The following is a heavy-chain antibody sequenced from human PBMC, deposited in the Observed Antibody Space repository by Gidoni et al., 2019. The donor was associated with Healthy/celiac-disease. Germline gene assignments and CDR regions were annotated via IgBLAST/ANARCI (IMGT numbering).Heavy chain of an antibody. J-gene: IGHJ4*02. Sequence: EVQLVASGGGLVQPGRSLRLSCTASGFTFGDYAIRWVRQAPGKGREWVGFIRSKAYGGTTEYAASVKGRFTISRDDSKSIAYLQMNSLKTEDTAVYYCTIYGDYVGVNYWGQGTLVTVSS. CDR3: TIYGDYVGVNY. V-gene: IGHV3-49*04. D-gene: IGHD4-17*01. CDR1: GFTFGDYA. CDR2: IRSKAYGGTT.